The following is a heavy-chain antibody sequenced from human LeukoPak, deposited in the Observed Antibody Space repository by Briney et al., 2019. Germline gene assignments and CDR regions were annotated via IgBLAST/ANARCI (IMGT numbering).Heavy chain of an antibody. CDR3: ARGQSGSNNWFDS. V-gene: IGHV3-48*02. J-gene: IGHJ5*01. CDR2: IIGSSSII. Sequence: PGGSLRLSCAASGLTFSTYGMNWVRQAPGKGLEWVSYIIGSSSIIHYADSVKGRFTISRDNAKNSLYLQMNSLRDEDTAVYYCARGQSGSNNWFDSWGQGILVTVSS. CDR1: GLTFSTYG. D-gene: IGHD5-24*01.